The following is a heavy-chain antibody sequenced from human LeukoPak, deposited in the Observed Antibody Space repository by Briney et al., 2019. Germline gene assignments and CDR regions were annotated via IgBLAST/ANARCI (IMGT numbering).Heavy chain of an antibody. CDR3: ACPVLDDEVAFDI. J-gene: IGHJ3*02. D-gene: IGHD1-1*01. CDR1: GYTFTSYA. V-gene: IGHV1-3*01. Sequence: GASVKVSCKASGYTFTSYAMHWVRQAPGQRLEWMGWINAGNGNTKYSQKFQGRVTITRDTSASTAYMELSSLRSEDTAVYYCACPVLDDEVAFDIWGQGTMVTVSS. CDR2: INAGNGNT.